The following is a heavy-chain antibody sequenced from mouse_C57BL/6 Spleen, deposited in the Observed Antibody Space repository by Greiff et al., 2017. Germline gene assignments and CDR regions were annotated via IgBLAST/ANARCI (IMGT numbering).Heavy chain of an antibody. CDR1: GYTFTSYW. CDR2: IDPSDSYT. V-gene: IGHV1-59*01. D-gene: IGHD3-1*01. Sequence: QVHVKQPGAELVRPGTSVKLSCKASGYTFTSYWMHWVKQRPGQGLEWIGVIDPSDSYTNYNQKFKGKATLTVDTSSSTAYMQLSSLTSEDSAVYYCARQLGYYAMDYWGQGTSVTVSS. CDR3: ARQLGYYAMDY. J-gene: IGHJ4*01.